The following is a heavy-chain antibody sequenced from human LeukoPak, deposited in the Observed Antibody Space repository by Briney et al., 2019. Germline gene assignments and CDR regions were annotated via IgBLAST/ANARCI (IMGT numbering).Heavy chain of an antibody. CDR1: GFTFSGSA. V-gene: IGHV3-73*01. Sequence: GGSLRLSCAASGFTFSGSAMHWVRQASGKGLEWVGRIRSKANSYATAYAASVKGRFTISRDDSKNTAYLQMNSLKTEDTAVYYCTRRAYDSSGYSSWGQGTLVTVSS. D-gene: IGHD3-22*01. CDR3: TRRAYDSSGYSS. CDR2: IRSKANSYAT. J-gene: IGHJ5*02.